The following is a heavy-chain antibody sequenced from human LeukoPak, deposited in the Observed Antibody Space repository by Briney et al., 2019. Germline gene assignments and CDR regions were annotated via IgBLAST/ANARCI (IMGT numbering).Heavy chain of an antibody. V-gene: IGHV3-49*03. D-gene: IGHD2-15*01. J-gene: IGHJ4*02. Sequence: GGSLRLSCTASGFTFGDYAMSWFRQAPGKGLEWVDFIRSKAYGGTTEYAASVKGRFTISRDDSKSIAYQQMNSLKTEDTAVYYCTRHDIVVVVAATQYYLDYWGQGTLVTVSS. CDR3: TRHDIVVVVAATQYYLDY. CDR1: GFTFGDYA. CDR2: IRSKAYGGTT.